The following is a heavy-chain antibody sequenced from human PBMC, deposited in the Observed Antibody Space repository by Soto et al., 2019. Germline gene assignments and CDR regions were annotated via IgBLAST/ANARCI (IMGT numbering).Heavy chain of an antibody. CDR1: GFTFSSYG. Sequence: GGSLRLSCAASGFTFSSYGMHWVRQAPGKGLEWVAVIWYDGSNKYYADSVKGRFTISRDNSKNTLYLQMNSLRAEDTAVYYCARGVSMVRGVITAYYYYGMAVWGQGTTVTVSS. V-gene: IGHV3-33*01. D-gene: IGHD3-10*01. CDR3: ARGVSMVRGVITAYYYYGMAV. J-gene: IGHJ6*02. CDR2: IWYDGSNK.